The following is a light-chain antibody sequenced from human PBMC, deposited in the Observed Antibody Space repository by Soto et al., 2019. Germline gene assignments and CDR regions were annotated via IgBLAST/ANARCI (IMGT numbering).Light chain of an antibody. V-gene: IGLV3-21*04. J-gene: IGLJ1*01. CDR2: YDS. CDR1: NIGSKS. CDR3: QVWDSSSDHPGYV. Sequence: SYELTQPPSVSVAPGNTARITCGGNNIGSKSVHWYQQKPGQAPVLVIYYDSDRPSGIPERFSGSNSGNTATLTISRVEAGDEADYYCQVWDSSSDHPGYVFGTGTKVTVL.